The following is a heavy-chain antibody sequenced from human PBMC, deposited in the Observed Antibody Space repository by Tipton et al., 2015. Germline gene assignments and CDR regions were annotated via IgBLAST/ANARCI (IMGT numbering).Heavy chain of an antibody. V-gene: IGHV5-51*01. D-gene: IGHD1-14*01. CDR2: IYPGDSDS. Sequence: QLVQSGAEVKKPGESLTISCQGSGSSFTTYWIAWVRQMPGKGLEWVGIIYPGDSDSRYSPSFQGQVGISADKSISTAYLHWSSLKASDTAMYYCARTMTTAPDDAFDIWGQGTMVTVSS. CDR1: GSSFTTYW. J-gene: IGHJ3*02. CDR3: ARTMTTAPDDAFDI.